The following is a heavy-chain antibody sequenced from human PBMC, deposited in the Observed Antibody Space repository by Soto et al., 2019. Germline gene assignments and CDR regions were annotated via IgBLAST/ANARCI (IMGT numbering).Heavy chain of an antibody. Sequence: PGGSLRLSCVGSGFTFRSNAMSWVRQAPGKGLEWVSSISGSGDATNYGDSVKGRFTISRDNSKNTVFLQLNTLRVNDTAVYYCVRTPLRMLISPFYFDYWGQGALVTVSS. CDR3: VRTPLRMLISPFYFDY. D-gene: IGHD3-10*02. V-gene: IGHV3-23*01. CDR1: GFTFRSNA. CDR2: ISGSGDAT. J-gene: IGHJ4*02.